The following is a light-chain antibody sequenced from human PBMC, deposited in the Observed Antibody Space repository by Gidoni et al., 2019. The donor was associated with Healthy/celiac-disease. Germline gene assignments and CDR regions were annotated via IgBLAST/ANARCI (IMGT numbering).Light chain of an antibody. J-gene: IGKJ2*01. V-gene: IGKV1D-12*01. CDR2: AAS. Sequence: DIQMTQSPSSATSVGDRVTITCRASQGISSWLAWYQQKPGKAPKLLIYAASSLQSGVPSRFSGSGSGTDFTLTISSLQPEDFATYYCQQANSFPRTFGQGTKLEIK. CDR3: QQANSFPRT. CDR1: QGISSW.